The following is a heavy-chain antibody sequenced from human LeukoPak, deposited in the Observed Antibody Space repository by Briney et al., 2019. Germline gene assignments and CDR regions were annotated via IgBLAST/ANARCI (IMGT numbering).Heavy chain of an antibody. CDR3: ASSWGGSYYLGFDY. CDR2: INWNGGST. J-gene: IGHJ4*02. V-gene: IGHV3-20*04. Sequence: PGGSLRLSCAASGFTFDDYGMSWVRQVPGKGLEWVSGINWNGGSTGYADSVKGRFTISRDNAKNSLYLQMNSLRAEDTALYYCASSWGGSYYLGFDYWGQGTLVTAPS. D-gene: IGHD3-10*01. CDR1: GFTFDDYG.